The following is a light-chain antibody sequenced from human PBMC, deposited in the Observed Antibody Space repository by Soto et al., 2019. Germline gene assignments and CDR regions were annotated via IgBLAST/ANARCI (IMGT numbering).Light chain of an antibody. J-gene: IGLJ1*01. CDR2: EVT. CDR3: RSHTAYNTRV. V-gene: IGLV2-14*01. Sequence: QSVLTQPASVSGSPGQSIAISCTGTSSVVGGYNFVSWYQQHPGKAPKLIIHEVTNRPSGVSDRFSGSKSGNTASLTISGLQADDEADYYSRSHTAYNTRVFGSGNRSPS. CDR1: SSVVGGYNF.